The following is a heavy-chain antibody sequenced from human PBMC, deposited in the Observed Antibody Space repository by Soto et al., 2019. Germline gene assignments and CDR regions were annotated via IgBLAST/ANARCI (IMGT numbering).Heavy chain of an antibody. CDR3: AKDGEYSCSSTSCYTPGMDV. V-gene: IGHV3-23*01. CDR1: GFTFSSYS. CDR2: ISGSGGST. Sequence: PXVCLRLSSAACGFTFSSYSMSWVRQAPGKGLEWVSAISGSGGSTYYADSVKGRFTISRDNSKNTLYLQMNSLRAEDTAVYYCAKDGEYSCSSTSCYTPGMDVWGQRTTVTVSS. D-gene: IGHD2-2*02. J-gene: IGHJ6*02.